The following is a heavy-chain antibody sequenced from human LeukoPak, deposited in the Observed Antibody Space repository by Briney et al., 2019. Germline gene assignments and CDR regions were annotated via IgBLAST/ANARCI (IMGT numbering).Heavy chain of an antibody. D-gene: IGHD3-9*01. CDR1: GFTFSSYA. CDR2: ISGSGGST. CDR3: ANLYAILTGYYSGDFDY. Sequence: GGSLRLSCAASGFTFSSYAMSWVRQAPGKGLERVSAISGSGGSTYYADSVKGRFTISRDNSKNTLYLQMNSLRAEDTAVYYCANLYAILTGYYSGDFDYWGQGTLVTVSS. J-gene: IGHJ4*02. V-gene: IGHV3-23*01.